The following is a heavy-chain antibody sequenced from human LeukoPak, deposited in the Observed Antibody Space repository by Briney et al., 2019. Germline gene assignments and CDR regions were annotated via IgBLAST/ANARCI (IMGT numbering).Heavy chain of an antibody. D-gene: IGHD6-13*01. CDR2: INHSGST. CDR3: ARDRRQQLENWFDP. Sequence: PSETLSLTCAVYGRSFSGYYWSWIRQPPGKGLEWIGEINHSGSTNYNPSLKSRVTISVDTSKNQFSLKLSSVTAADTAVYYCARDRRQQLENWFDPWGQGTLVTVSS. V-gene: IGHV4-34*01. J-gene: IGHJ5*02. CDR1: GRSFSGYY.